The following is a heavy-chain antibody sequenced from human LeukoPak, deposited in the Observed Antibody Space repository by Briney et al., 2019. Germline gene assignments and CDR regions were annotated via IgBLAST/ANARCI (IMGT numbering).Heavy chain of an antibody. CDR1: GYTFTGYY. V-gene: IGHV1-2*02. Sequence: GASVKVSCKASGYTFTGYYMHWVRQAPGQGLEWMGWINPNSGGTNYAQKFQGRVTMTRDTSISTAYMELSRLRSDDTAVYYCARLWSIYGSGSYSHDYWGQGTLVTVSS. CDR2: INPNSGGT. CDR3: ARLWSIYGSGSYSHDY. J-gene: IGHJ4*02. D-gene: IGHD3-10*01.